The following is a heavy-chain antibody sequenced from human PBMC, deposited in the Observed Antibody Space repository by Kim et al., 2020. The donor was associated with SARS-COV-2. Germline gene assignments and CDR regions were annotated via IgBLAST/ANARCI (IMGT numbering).Heavy chain of an antibody. CDR3: ARHRSAYDSLGSPRAYYFDY. D-gene: IGHD5-12*01. V-gene: IGHV4-59*13. Sequence: SETLSLTCTVSGGSIRSYYWSWVRQPPGKGLEWLGYIHYSGSTNYTPTLKSRVTISVDTSKNQFSLKLSSVTAADTAVYYCARHRSAYDSLGSPRAYYFDYWGLGTLVTVSS. CDR2: IHYSGST. CDR1: GGSIRSYY. J-gene: IGHJ4*02.